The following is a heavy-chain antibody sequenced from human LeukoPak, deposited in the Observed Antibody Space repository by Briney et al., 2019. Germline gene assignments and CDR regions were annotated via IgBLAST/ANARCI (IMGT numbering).Heavy chain of an antibody. J-gene: IGHJ4*02. Sequence: SETLSLTCTVSGGSISSYYWSWIRQPPGKGLEWIGYIYYSESTNYNPSLKSRVTISVDTSKNQFSLKLSSVTAADTAVYYCARLGEEGYSYADYWGQGALVTVSS. CDR1: GGSISSYY. CDR2: IYYSEST. CDR3: ARLGEEGYSYADY. D-gene: IGHD5-18*01. V-gene: IGHV4-59*08.